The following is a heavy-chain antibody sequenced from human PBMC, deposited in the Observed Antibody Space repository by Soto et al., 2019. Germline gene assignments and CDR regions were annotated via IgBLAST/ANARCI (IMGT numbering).Heavy chain of an antibody. Sequence: QVQLVESGGGVVQPGRSLRLSCAASGFTFSSYGMHWVRQAPGKGLEWVAVISYDGSNKYYADSVKGRFTISRDNSQNTLYLQMNSLRAEDTAVYYCAKEGGYCSGGSCYVYFDYWGQGTLVTVSS. V-gene: IGHV3-30*18. D-gene: IGHD2-15*01. CDR3: AKEGGYCSGGSCYVYFDY. J-gene: IGHJ4*02. CDR1: GFTFSSYG. CDR2: ISYDGSNK.